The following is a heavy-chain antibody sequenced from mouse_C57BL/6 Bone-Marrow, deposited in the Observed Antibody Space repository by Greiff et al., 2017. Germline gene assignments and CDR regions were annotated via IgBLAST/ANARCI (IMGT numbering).Heavy chain of an antibody. J-gene: IGHJ1*03. CDR1: GFTFSSYG. CDR2: ISSGGSYT. V-gene: IGHV5-6*02. CDR3: ARRSYFDV. Sequence: EVNLVESGGDLVKPGGSLKLSCAASGFTFSSYGMSWVRQTPDKRLEWVATISSGGSYTYYPDSVKGRFTISRDNAKNTLYLQMGSLKSEDTAMYYCARRSYFDVWGTGTTVTVSS.